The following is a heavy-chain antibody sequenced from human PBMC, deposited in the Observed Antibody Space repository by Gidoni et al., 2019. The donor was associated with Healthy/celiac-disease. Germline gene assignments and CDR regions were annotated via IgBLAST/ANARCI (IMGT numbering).Heavy chain of an antibody. Sequence: QVQLVESGGGVVQPGRSLRLSCAASGFTFGRYGMHWVRQAPGKGLEWVAVISYDGSNKYYADSVKGRFTISRDNSKNTLYLQMNSLRAEDTAVYYCAKEQDDAYHRHYYMDVWGKGTTVTVSS. CDR3: AKEQDDAYHRHYYMDV. D-gene: IGHD2-15*01. V-gene: IGHV3-30*18. J-gene: IGHJ6*03. CDR2: ISYDGSNK. CDR1: GFTFGRYG.